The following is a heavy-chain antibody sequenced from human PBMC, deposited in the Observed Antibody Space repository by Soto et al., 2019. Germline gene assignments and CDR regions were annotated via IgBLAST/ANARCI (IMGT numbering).Heavy chain of an antibody. CDR3: ARSRYSYEQLDY. CDR2: INNDGSSR. CDR1: GFTFSSYW. J-gene: IGHJ4*02. V-gene: IGHV3-74*01. D-gene: IGHD5-18*01. Sequence: GGSLRLSCAASGFTFSSYWIHWVRQAPGKGLVWVSHINNDGSSRSYADSVKGRFTISRDSAKNTVYLQMNSLSAEDTAVYYYARSRYSYEQLDYWGQGTLVTVSS.